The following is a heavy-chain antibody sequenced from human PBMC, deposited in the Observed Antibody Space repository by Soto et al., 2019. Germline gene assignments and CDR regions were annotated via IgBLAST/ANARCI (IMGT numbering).Heavy chain of an antibody. Sequence: SETLSLTCTVSSDSISSYYWSWIRQPPGKRLEWIGYISYSGSTDHNPSLKSRVTISGDTSKNQFSLKVSSVTAADTAVYYCARGTSWQLPFDYWGQGTLVTVSS. J-gene: IGHJ4*02. CDR1: SDSISSYY. CDR2: ISYSGST. CDR3: ARGTSWQLPFDY. D-gene: IGHD6-13*01. V-gene: IGHV4-59*01.